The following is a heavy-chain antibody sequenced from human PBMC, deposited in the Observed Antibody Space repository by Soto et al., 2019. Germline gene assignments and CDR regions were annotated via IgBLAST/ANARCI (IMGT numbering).Heavy chain of an antibody. Sequence: SETLSLTCTVSGGSISSYYWSWIRQPPGKGLEWIGYIYYSGSTNYNPSLKSRVTISVDTSKNQFSLKLSSVTAADTAVYYCASSYLEWLSPFDHWGQGTLVTVSS. CDR1: GGSISSYY. CDR2: IYYSGST. CDR3: ASSYLEWLSPFDH. V-gene: IGHV4-59*01. J-gene: IGHJ4*02. D-gene: IGHD3-3*01.